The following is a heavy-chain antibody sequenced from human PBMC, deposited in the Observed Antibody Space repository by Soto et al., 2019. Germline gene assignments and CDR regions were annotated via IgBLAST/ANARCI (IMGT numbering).Heavy chain of an antibody. J-gene: IGHJ4*02. Sequence: SETLSLACTVSDASINSGGYYWSWIRQHPGKGLEWIGFIYYSGATYYNPSLKSRVTTSVDTSKNQFSLRLSSVTAADTAVYYCARGLIVMLAGIEELINSHFDSWGQGTLVTVSS. CDR3: ARGLIVMLAGIEELINSHFDS. D-gene: IGHD2-21*02. CDR2: IYYSGAT. CDR1: DASINSGGYY. V-gene: IGHV4-31*03.